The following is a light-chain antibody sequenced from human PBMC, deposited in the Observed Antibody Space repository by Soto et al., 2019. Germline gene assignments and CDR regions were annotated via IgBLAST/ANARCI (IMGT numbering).Light chain of an antibody. V-gene: IGKV3-11*01. Sequence: EIVLTQSPATLSLSPGERATLSCRASQSVSSYLAWYQQKPGQAPRLLIYDASNRATGIPARFSGSGSGTDFTLTISSVEPEGVAGYYCQLRSHWPQFTFGPGTKVDIK. J-gene: IGKJ3*01. CDR3: QLRSHWPQFT. CDR2: DAS. CDR1: QSVSSY.